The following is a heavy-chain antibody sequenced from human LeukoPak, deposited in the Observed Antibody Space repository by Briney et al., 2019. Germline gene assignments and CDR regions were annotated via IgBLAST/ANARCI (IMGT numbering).Heavy chain of an antibody. CDR2: INPNSGGT. CDR3: ARLAYCGGDCYPAFED. Sequence: ASVKVSCKASGYTFTGYYMHWVRQAPGQGLEWMGRINPNSGGTNYAQKFQGRVTMTRDTSISTAYMELSRLRSDDTAVYYCARLAYCGGDCYPAFEDWGQGTLVTVSS. D-gene: IGHD2-21*02. V-gene: IGHV1-2*06. CDR1: GYTFTGYY. J-gene: IGHJ4*02.